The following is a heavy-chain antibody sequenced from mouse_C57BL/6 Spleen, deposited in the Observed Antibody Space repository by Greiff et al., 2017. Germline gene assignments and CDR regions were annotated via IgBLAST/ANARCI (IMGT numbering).Heavy chain of an antibody. D-gene: IGHD1-1*01. CDR2: IYPRDGST. J-gene: IGHJ1*03. CDR1: GYTFTSYD. Sequence: VKLMESGPELVKPGASVKLSCKASGYTFTSYDINWVKQRPGQGLEWIGWIYPRDGSTKYNEKFKGKATLTVDTSSSTAYMELHSLTSEDSAVYFCAYYYGSSYWWYFDVWGTGTTVTVSS. V-gene: IGHV1-85*01. CDR3: AYYYGSSYWWYFDV.